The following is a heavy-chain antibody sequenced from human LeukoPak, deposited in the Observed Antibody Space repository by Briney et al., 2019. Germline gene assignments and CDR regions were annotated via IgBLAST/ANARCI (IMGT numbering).Heavy chain of an antibody. V-gene: IGHV4-39*07. Sequence: SETLSLPCTVSGGSISSSSYYWGWIRQPPGKGLEWIGSVYYSGSTYYNPSLKSRVTISVDTSKNQFSLKLSSVTAADTAVYYCARVGSGSYYFDYWGQGTLVTVSS. CDR1: GGSISSSSYY. CDR2: VYYSGST. D-gene: IGHD1-26*01. J-gene: IGHJ4*02. CDR3: ARVGSGSYYFDY.